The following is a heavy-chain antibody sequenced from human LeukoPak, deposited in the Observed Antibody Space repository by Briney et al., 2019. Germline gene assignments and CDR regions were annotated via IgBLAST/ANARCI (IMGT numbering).Heavy chain of an antibody. CDR1: GFTFSSYS. CDR2: ISSSSSYI. Sequence: GGSLRLSCAASGFTFSSYSMNWVRQAPGKGLEWVSSISSSSSYIYYADSVKGRFTISGGNAKNSLYLQMNSLRAEDTAVYYCARDRGSGAGTLLYWGQGTLVTVSS. J-gene: IGHJ4*02. V-gene: IGHV3-21*01. CDR3: ARDRGSGAGTLLY. D-gene: IGHD6-19*01.